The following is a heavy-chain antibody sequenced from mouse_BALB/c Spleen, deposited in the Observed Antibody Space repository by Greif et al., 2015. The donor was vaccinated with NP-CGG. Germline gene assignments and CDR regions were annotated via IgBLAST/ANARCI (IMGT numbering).Heavy chain of an antibody. CDR1: GFSLTSYG. CDR3: ARKPDYYAMDY. V-gene: IGHV2-4-1*01. Sequence: QVHVKQSGPGLVQPSQSLSITCTVSGFSLTSYGVHWVRQSPGKGLEWLGVIWRGGSTDYNAAFISRLSISKDNTKSXVFFKMNSLQADDTAIYYCARKPDYYAMDYWGQGTSVTVSS. J-gene: IGHJ4*01. CDR2: IWRGGST.